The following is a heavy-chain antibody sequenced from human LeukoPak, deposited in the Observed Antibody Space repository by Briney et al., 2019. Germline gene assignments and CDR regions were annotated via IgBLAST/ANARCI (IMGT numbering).Heavy chain of an antibody. J-gene: IGHJ4*02. D-gene: IGHD4-17*01. CDR3: ARYYGTYSDY. CDR2: IYYSGST. Sequence: NTSETLSLTCTVSGGSISSYYWSWIRQPPGKGLEWIGYIYYSGSTNYNPSLKSRVTISVDTSKNQFSLKLSSVTAADTAVYYCARYYGTYSDYWGQGTLVTVSS. V-gene: IGHV4-59*01. CDR1: GGSISSYY.